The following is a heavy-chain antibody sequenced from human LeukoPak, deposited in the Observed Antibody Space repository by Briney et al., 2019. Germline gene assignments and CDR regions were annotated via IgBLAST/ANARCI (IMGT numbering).Heavy chain of an antibody. D-gene: IGHD4-17*01. CDR1: GFTFSDYY. J-gene: IGHJ3*02. CDR3: AREARFDYGDYGRDAFDI. Sequence: GGSLRLSCAASGFTFSDYYMSWIRQAPGKGLEWVSYISSSGSTIYYADSVKGRFTISRDNAKNSLYLQMNSLRAEDTAVYYCAREARFDYGDYGRDAFDIWGQGTMVTVSS. V-gene: IGHV3-11*04. CDR2: ISSSGSTI.